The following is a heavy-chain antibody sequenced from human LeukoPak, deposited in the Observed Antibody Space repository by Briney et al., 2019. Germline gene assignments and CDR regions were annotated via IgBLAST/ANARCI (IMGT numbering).Heavy chain of an antibody. V-gene: IGHV3-21*01. CDR2: ISSSSSYI. Sequence: GGSLRLSCAASGFTFSSYSMNWFRLAPGKGLEWVSSISSSSSYIYYADSVKGRFTISRDNAKNSLYLQMNSLRAEDTAVYYCASGDFWGGFYIDAFDIWGQGTMVTVSS. CDR1: GFTFSSYS. CDR3: ASGDFWGGFYIDAFDI. D-gene: IGHD3-3*01. J-gene: IGHJ3*02.